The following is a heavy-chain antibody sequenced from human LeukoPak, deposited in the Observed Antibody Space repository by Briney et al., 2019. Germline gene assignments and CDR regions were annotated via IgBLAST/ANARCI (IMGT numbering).Heavy chain of an antibody. D-gene: IGHD2-15*01. V-gene: IGHV1-69*05. CDR3: ARGYCSGGSCPSDY. Sequence: ASVKVSCKASGGTFSSYAISWVRQAPGQGLGWMGRIIPIFGTANYAQKFQGRVTITTDESTSTAYMELSSLRSEDTAVYYCARGYCSGGSCPSDYWGQGTLVTVSS. CDR2: IIPIFGTA. J-gene: IGHJ4*02. CDR1: GGTFSSYA.